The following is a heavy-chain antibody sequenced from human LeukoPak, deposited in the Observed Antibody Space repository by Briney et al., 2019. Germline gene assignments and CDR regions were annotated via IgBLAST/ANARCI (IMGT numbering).Heavy chain of an antibody. CDR1: GYSFIKYD. Sequence: ASVKVSCKASGYSFIKYDMNWVRQAPGQGLEWMGWINTNTGNPTYAQGFTGRFVFSLDTSVSTAYLQISGLKAEDTAVYYCARNNADGEGRFSYWGQGTLVTVSS. V-gene: IGHV7-4-1*02. CDR3: ARNNADGEGRFSY. D-gene: IGHD3-10*01. CDR2: INTNTGNP. J-gene: IGHJ4*02.